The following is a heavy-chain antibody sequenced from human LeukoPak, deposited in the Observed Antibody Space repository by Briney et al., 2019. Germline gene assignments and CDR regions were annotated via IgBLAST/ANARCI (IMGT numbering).Heavy chain of an antibody. CDR1: GGSISSGSYY. D-gene: IGHD3-10*01. Sequence: SETLSLTCTVSGGSISSGSYYWSWIRQPAGTGLEWIGRIYTSGSTNYNPSLKSRVTISVDTSKNQFSLKLSSVTAADTAVYYCARGYSGSYYQYNWFDPWGQGTLVTVSS. CDR3: ARGYSGSYYQYNWFDP. CDR2: IYTSGST. J-gene: IGHJ5*02. V-gene: IGHV4-61*02.